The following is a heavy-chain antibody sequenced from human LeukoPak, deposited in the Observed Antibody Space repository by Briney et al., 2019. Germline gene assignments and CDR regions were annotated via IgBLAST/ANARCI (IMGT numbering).Heavy chain of an antibody. Sequence: PGGSLRLSCAASGFTFSSYSMNWVRQAPGKGLEWVSSISSSSSYIYYADSVKGRFTISRDNAKNSLYLQMNSLRAEDTAVYYCAGPDLLYSSSWYHPFDYWGQGTLVTVSS. J-gene: IGHJ4*02. D-gene: IGHD6-13*01. V-gene: IGHV3-21*01. CDR3: AGPDLLYSSSWYHPFDY. CDR2: ISSSSSYI. CDR1: GFTFSSYS.